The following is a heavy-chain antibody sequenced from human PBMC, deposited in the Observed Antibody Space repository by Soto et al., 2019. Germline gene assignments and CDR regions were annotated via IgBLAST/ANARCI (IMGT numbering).Heavy chain of an antibody. Sequence: QVHLVESGGGVVQPGRSLTISCVGSGFAFSTYGMHWVRQAPAKGLEWVALISYDGTDKYSADSVKGRFSISRDNSKQTLSLQMDSLRPEDTAVYYCAKDFGAWSDSWGQGTLVNVSS. CDR3: AKDFGAWSDS. V-gene: IGHV3-30*18. J-gene: IGHJ5*02. CDR1: GFAFSTYG. D-gene: IGHD6-19*01. CDR2: ISYDGTDK.